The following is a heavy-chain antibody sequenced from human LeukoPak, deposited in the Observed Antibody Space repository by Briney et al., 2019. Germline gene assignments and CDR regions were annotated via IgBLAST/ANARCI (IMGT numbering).Heavy chain of an antibody. J-gene: IGHJ4*02. V-gene: IGHV1-2*02. Sequence: ASVKVSCKASGYTFTGYYMHWVRQAPGQGLEWMGWINPNSRGTNYAQKFQGRVTMTRDTSISTAYMELSRLRSDDTAVYYCAREMTTVTTLGSFDYWGQGTLVTVSS. CDR1: GYTFTGYY. CDR3: AREMTTVTTLGSFDY. CDR2: INPNSRGT. D-gene: IGHD4-17*01.